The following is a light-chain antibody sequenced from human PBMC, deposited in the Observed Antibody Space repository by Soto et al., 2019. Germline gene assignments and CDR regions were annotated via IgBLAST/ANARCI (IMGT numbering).Light chain of an antibody. Sequence: DIQMTQSPSSLSASVGDTVTITCRASQGISSYLNWYQQKPGRAPKFLIYAASTLQTGVPSRFSGSGSGTEFTLTISTLQVEDSATYYCQQSHTPPLTFGGGTQVEVK. V-gene: IGKV1-39*01. J-gene: IGKJ4*01. CDR3: QQSHTPPLT. CDR2: AAS. CDR1: QGISSY.